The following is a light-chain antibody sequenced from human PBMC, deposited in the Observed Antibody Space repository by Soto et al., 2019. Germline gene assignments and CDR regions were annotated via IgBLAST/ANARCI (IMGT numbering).Light chain of an antibody. CDR3: QQYGSSEII. J-gene: IGKJ5*01. V-gene: IGKV3-20*01. CDR2: GAS. Sequence: IMLSQSPCTLPLSPVERATLSCRASQSVSSTYLAWYQHRPGQAPRLLIYGASSRATGIPDRFSGSGSGTDFTLTITRLEPEDFAVFYCQQYGSSEIIFGQGRRLENK. CDR1: QSVSSTY.